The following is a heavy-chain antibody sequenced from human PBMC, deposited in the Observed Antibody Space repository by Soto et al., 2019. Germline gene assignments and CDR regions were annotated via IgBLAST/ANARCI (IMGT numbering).Heavy chain of an antibody. CDR2: IDPRDSQT. V-gene: IGHV5-10-1*01. Sequence: PGESRKISCTGFGYTFTTFWISWVRQMPGKGLEWMGRIDPRDSQTNYSPSFQGHVTISVDKSISTAYLQWDSLKASDTAMYYCARLFCSPDACYSWFDPWRHVTLFPVPP. J-gene: IGHJ5*02. CDR1: GYTFTTFW. D-gene: IGHD2-15*01. CDR3: ARLFCSPDACYSWFDP.